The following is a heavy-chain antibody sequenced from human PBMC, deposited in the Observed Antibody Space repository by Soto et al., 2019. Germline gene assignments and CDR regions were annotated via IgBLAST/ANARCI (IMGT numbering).Heavy chain of an antibody. V-gene: IGHV3-23*01. D-gene: IGHD2-2*01. CDR2: ISGSGGIT. J-gene: IGHJ4*02. CDR1: GFTFSNYA. Sequence: GGSLRLSCAASGFTFSNYAMSWVRQAPGKGLDWVSGISGSGGITYHADSVKGRFTISRDNSKSTLYLQMNSLRAEDTAVYYCAKGPSYCDSTRCPIPGTGYSHGFLDYWGQGTLVTVSS. CDR3: AKGPSYCDSTRCPIPGTGYSHGFLDY.